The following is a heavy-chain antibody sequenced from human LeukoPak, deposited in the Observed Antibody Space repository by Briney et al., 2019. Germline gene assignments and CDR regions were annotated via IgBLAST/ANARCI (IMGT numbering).Heavy chain of an antibody. Sequence: GGALRLSCAASGFTFSNYAMTWGREAPGEGLEWVSGLTGNGRTTYYADSVKGGCTISRDNSNNTLYLQINTLRAEDTAVYYSAKVYGGYISHYYMDVWGKGTTVTVSS. J-gene: IGHJ6*03. CDR2: LTGNGRTT. CDR1: GFTFSNYA. V-gene: IGHV3-23*01. D-gene: IGHD5-12*01. CDR3: AKVYGGYISHYYMDV.